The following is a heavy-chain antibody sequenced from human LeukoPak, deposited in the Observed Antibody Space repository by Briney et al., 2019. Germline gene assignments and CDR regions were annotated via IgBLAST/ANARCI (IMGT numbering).Heavy chain of an antibody. V-gene: IGHV3-7*01. CDR1: RFTFSNHY. CDR3: ARNLVHLWNVFDF. D-gene: IGHD5-18*01. CDR2: IKPDGSET. J-gene: IGHJ3*01. Sequence: GGSLKLSCVASRFTFSNHYMSWVRQAPGKGLEWVATIKPDGSETFYVDSVKGRFTVSRDNAKNSLYLQMSSLRAEDTAVYHCARNLVHLWNVFDFWGLGTMFTVSS.